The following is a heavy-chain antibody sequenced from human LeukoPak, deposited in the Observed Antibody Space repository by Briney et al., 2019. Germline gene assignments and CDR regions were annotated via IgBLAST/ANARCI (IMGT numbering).Heavy chain of an antibody. V-gene: IGHV1-18*04. Sequence: ASVKVSCKASGYTFTGYYMHWVRQAPGQGLEWMGWISAYNGHTNYAQKLQGRVTMTTDTSTTTAYMDLRSLRSDDTAVYYCARYYYGDSRYYFDYWGQGALVTVSS. CDR1: GYTFTGYY. J-gene: IGHJ4*02. CDR3: ARYYYGDSRYYFDY. D-gene: IGHD4-17*01. CDR2: ISAYNGHT.